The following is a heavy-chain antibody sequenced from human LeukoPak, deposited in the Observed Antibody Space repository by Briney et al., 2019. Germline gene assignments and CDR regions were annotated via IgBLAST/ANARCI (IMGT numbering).Heavy chain of an antibody. J-gene: IGHJ4*02. D-gene: IGHD1-26*01. CDR3: ARHSRTYYDFDY. CDR1: GASVSSYY. V-gene: IGHV4-59*02. CDR2: IYYSGNT. Sequence: PSETLSLTCTVSGASVSSYYWSWIRQPPGKGLEWIGYIYYSGNTNYNPSLDSRATLSVDTSKNQFSLRLTSVTAADTAVYYCARHSRTYYDFDYWGQGTLVTVSS.